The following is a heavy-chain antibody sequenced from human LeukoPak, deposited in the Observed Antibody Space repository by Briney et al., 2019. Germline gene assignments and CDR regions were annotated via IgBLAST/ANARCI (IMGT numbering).Heavy chain of an antibody. V-gene: IGHV4-59*01. D-gene: IGHD6-13*01. Sequence: SETLSLTCTVSRASMSSFFWSWIRQSPGKGLEWIGHIHYSGTTKYNPSITSRVTLSMDTSKNQVSLILSSVTAADTAMYYCEASGSSWWEGYFHDWGQGTLVSVSS. J-gene: IGHJ1*01. CDR1: RASMSSFF. CDR2: IHYSGTT. CDR3: EASGSSWWEGYFHD.